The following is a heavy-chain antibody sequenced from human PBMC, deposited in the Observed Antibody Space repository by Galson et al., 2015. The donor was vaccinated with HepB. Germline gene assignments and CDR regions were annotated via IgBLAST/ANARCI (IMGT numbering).Heavy chain of an antibody. Sequence: PALVKPTQTLTLTCTFSGFSLSTHGVGVGWIRQPPGEALEWLALIYWDNDKRHSPSLKDRLTVTKDTSKNQVVLTMTNMDPVDTATYFCAHSTGHCNGHSCSLYFDYWGQGTLVTVSS. V-gene: IGHV2-5*02. CDR3: AHSTGHCNGHSCSLYFDY. CDR1: GFSLSTHGVG. J-gene: IGHJ4*02. CDR2: IYWDNDK. D-gene: IGHD2-15*01.